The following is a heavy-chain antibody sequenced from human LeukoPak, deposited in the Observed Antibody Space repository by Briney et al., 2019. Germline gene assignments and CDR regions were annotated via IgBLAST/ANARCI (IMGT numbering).Heavy chain of an antibody. CDR1: GYTFTSYG. CDR3: ARRGYSSSWAYYYYYHMDV. J-gene: IGHJ6*03. Sequence: ASVKVSCKASGYTFTSYGISWVRQAPGQGLEWMGWISAYNGNTNYAQKLQGRVTMTTDTSTSTAYMELRSLRSDDTAVYYCARRGYSSSWAYYYYYHMDVWGKGTTVTVSS. CDR2: ISAYNGNT. V-gene: IGHV1-18*01. D-gene: IGHD6-13*01.